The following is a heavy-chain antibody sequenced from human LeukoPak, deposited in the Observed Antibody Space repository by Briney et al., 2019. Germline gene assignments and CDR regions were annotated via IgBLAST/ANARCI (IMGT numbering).Heavy chain of an antibody. CDR3: ARGLGYYYGSAGGY. V-gene: IGHV4-31*03. CDR1: GGSNSNGGYS. J-gene: IGHJ4*02. Sequence: PSETLSLTCTASGGSNSNGGYSWNWIRQYPGKGLEWIGYINYSCLTYYNPSLRSRVTMSVDTSKNQFSLKLSSVTAADTAVYYCARGLGYYYGSAGGYWGQGILVTVSS. D-gene: IGHD3-10*01. CDR2: INYSCLT.